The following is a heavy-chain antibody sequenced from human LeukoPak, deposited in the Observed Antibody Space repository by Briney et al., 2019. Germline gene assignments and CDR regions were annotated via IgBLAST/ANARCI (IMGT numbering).Heavy chain of an antibody. CDR1: GFTFSSYG. J-gene: IGHJ4*02. Sequence: GGSLRLSCAASGFTFSSYGTPWVRQAPGKGLEWVAVISYDGSNKYYADSVKGRFTISRDNSKNTLYLQMNSLRAEDTAVYYCAKGSLDHYFDYWGQGTLVTVSS. V-gene: IGHV3-30*18. CDR2: ISYDGSNK. CDR3: AKGSLDHYFDY.